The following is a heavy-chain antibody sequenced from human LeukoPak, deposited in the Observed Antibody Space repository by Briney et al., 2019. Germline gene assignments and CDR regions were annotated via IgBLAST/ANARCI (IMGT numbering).Heavy chain of an antibody. CDR3: ARGIVGALDAFDI. Sequence: GGSLRLSCAASGFTFSTYVMSWVRQAPGKGLEWVSGISRSGGWTYDADSVKGRFTISRDNSKNTLYLQMNSLRAEDTAVYYCARGIVGALDAFDIWGQGTMVTVSS. CDR2: ISRSGGWT. D-gene: IGHD1-26*01. J-gene: IGHJ3*02. V-gene: IGHV3-23*01. CDR1: GFTFSTYV.